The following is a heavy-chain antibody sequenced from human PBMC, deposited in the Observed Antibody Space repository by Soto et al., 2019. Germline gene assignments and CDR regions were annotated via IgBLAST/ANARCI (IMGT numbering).Heavy chain of an antibody. J-gene: IGHJ6*02. CDR1: GFSVSNAW. Sequence: EVQLVDSGGGLVKPGGSLRLSCEASGFSVSNAWMNWVRQAPGKGLEWVGRIKTRDEGETTNYAAPVKGRFTISRDDSKHTLYLQMNSLKTEETAVYYCTTGSVEGFWGQGTTVNVSS. V-gene: IGHV3-15*07. CDR2: IKTRDEGETT. CDR3: TTGSVEGF. D-gene: IGHD2-15*01.